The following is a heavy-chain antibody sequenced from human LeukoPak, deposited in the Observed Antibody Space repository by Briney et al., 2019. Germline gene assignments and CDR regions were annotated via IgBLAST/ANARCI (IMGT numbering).Heavy chain of an antibody. CDR1: GFTVSSNY. D-gene: IGHD1-26*01. CDR3: AREGDSGSYRGGFDY. V-gene: IGHV3-66*02. J-gene: IGHJ4*02. Sequence: GGSLRLSCAASGFTVSSNYMSWVRQAPGKGLEWVSVIYSGGSTYYADSVKGRFTISRDNSKNTLYLQMNSLRAEDTAVYNCAREGDSGSYRGGFDYWGQGTLVTVSS. CDR2: IYSGGST.